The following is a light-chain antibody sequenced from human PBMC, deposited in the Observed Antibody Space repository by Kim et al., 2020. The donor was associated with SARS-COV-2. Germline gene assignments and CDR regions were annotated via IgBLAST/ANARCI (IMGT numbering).Light chain of an antibody. Sequence: SPGERTNLSCRASQSVSSNYLAWYQQKPGQAPRLLIYGASSRATGSPDRFSGSGSGTDFTLTITRLEPEDFAVYYCQQYSSSPATFGQGTKVDIK. J-gene: IGKJ1*01. CDR3: QQYSSSPAT. V-gene: IGKV3-20*01. CDR2: GAS. CDR1: QSVSSNY.